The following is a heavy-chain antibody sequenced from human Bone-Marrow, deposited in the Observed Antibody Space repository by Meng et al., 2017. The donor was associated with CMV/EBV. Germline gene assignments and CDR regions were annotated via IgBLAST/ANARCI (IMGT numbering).Heavy chain of an antibody. CDR1: GYTFTSYY. Sequence: ASVKVSCKASGYTFTSYYMHWVRQAPGQGLEWMGIINPSGGSTSYAQKFQGRVTMTRDTSTSTVYMELSSLRSEDTAVYYCARDQVFWSGYPFYYGMDVWAQGTTVTVSS. V-gene: IGHV1-46*01. D-gene: IGHD3-3*01. J-gene: IGHJ6*02. CDR3: ARDQVFWSGYPFYYGMDV. CDR2: INPSGGST.